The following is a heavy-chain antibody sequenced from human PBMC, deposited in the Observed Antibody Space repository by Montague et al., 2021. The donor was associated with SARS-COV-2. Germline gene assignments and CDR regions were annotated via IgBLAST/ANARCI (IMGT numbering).Heavy chain of an antibody. J-gene: IGHJ4*02. V-gene: IGHV4-31*03. D-gene: IGHD3-10*01. Sequence: TLSLTCTVSGGSISSGCYYWSWLRQRPGKGLEWIGHLYYSGSTYYNPSLKSRVTISVDTSKNQFSLKLSSVTAADTAVYYCARGFELLGDDYWGQGTLVTVSS. CDR3: ARGFELLGDDY. CDR2: LYYSGST. CDR1: GGSISSGCYY.